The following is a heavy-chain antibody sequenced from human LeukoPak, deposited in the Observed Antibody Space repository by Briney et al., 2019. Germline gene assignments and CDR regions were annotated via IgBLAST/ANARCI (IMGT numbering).Heavy chain of an antibody. J-gene: IGHJ3*02. CDR1: GFTFSSYG. D-gene: IGHD1-1*01. V-gene: IGHV3-30*18. CDR2: ISYDGSNK. CDR3: AKFTGSGSAAFDI. Sequence: GGSLRLSCAASGFTFSSYGMHWVRQAPGKGLEWLAVISYDGSNKYYADSVKGRFTISRDNSKNTLYLQMNSLRAEDTAVYYCAKFTGSGSAAFDIWGQGTMVTVSS.